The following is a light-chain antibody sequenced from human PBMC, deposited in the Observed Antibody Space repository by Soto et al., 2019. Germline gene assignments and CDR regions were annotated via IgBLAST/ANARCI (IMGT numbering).Light chain of an antibody. CDR2: DVT. V-gene: IGLV2-11*01. Sequence: QSALTQPRSVYGSPGQSVTISCTGASSDVGNYNYVSWYQHHPGKAPKLMIYDVTKRPSGVPDRFSGSKSGNTASLTISGLQAEDEADYYCCSYAGSYTLGVFGTGTKLTVL. J-gene: IGLJ1*01. CDR1: SSDVGNYNY. CDR3: CSYAGSYTLGV.